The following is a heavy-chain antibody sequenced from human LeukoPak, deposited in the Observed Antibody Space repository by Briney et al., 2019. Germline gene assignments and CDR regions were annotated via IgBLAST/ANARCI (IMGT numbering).Heavy chain of an antibody. D-gene: IGHD2-2*01. CDR1: GYTFTSYD. Sequence: GASVKVSCKASGYTFTSYDINWVRQATGQGLEWMGWMNPNSGDTNYAQKFQGRVTMTRDTSISTAYMELSRLRSDDTAVYYCARRGSVPIEYFQYWGQGTLVTVSS. CDR3: ARRGSVPIEYFQY. V-gene: IGHV1-2*02. CDR2: MNPNSGDT. J-gene: IGHJ1*01.